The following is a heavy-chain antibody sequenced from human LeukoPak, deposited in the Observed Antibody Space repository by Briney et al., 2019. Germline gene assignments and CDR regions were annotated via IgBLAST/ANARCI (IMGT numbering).Heavy chain of an antibody. CDR1: GFTFTSSA. Sequence: SVKVSCKASGFTFTSSAMQWVRQARGQRLEWIGWIVVGSGNTNYAQKFQERVTITRDMSTSTAYMELSSLRSEDTAVYYSAADAVLNYYYYGMDVWGQGTAVTVSS. CDR2: IVVGSGNT. V-gene: IGHV1-58*02. D-gene: IGHD2-8*02. J-gene: IGHJ6*02. CDR3: AADAVLNYYYYGMDV.